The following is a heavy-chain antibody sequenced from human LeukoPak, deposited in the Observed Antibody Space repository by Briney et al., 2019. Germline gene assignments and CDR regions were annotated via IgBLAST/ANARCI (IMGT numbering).Heavy chain of an antibody. CDR1: GGSISSGGFS. Sequence: QTLSLTCAVSGGSISSGGFSWSWIRQPPGKTLEWIGYIYRSGSTYYNPSLKSRVTISVDRSKNYFSLKLNSLTAADTAVYYCARARIASPYDLLTGSYFDYWGQGTLVTVSS. V-gene: IGHV4-30-2*01. J-gene: IGHJ4*02. CDR2: IYRSGST. D-gene: IGHD3-9*01. CDR3: ARARIASPYDLLTGSYFDY.